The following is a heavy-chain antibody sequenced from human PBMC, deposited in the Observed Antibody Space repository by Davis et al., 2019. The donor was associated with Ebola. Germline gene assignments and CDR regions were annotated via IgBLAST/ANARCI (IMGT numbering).Heavy chain of an antibody. V-gene: IGHV3-7*03. J-gene: IGHJ3*01. CDR2: IKQDGSEK. CDR3: ARDGPVYYYDSSGYYHLGAFDL. CDR1: GFTFSRYW. D-gene: IGHD3-22*01. Sequence: GESLKISCAASGFTFSRYWMNWVRQAPGKGLEWVANIKQDGSEKYYVDSVKGRFTISRDNAKNSLYLQMNSLRAEDTAVYYCARDGPVYYYDSSGYYHLGAFDLWGQGTMVTVSS.